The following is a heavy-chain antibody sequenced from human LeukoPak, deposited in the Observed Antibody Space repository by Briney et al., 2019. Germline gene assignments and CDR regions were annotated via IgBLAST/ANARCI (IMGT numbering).Heavy chain of an antibody. J-gene: IGHJ6*04. D-gene: IGHD1-14*01. CDR1: GGSISSGGYY. CDR2: IYYSGST. CDR3: ARNRRFALYYYYGMDV. Sequence: SQTLSLTCTVSGGSISSGGYYWSWIRQHPGKGLEWMGYIYYSGSTYYNPSLKSRVTISVDTSKNQFSLKLSSVTAADTAVYYCARNRRFALYYYYGMDVWGKGTTVTVSS. V-gene: IGHV4-31*03.